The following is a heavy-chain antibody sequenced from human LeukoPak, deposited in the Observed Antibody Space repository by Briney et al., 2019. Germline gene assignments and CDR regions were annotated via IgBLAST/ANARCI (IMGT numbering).Heavy chain of an antibody. CDR3: TRRYNYDSSGYYYVRDAFDI. Sequence: GGSLRLSCAASGFTFSSYVMHWGRQAPGKVLEWVGFIRSKAYGGTTKNAASVKGRFTISRDDSRSIAYLQMNSLKTEDTAVYYCTRRYNYDSSGYYYVRDAFDIWGQGTMVTVSS. J-gene: IGHJ3*02. D-gene: IGHD3-22*01. V-gene: IGHV3-49*04. CDR2: IRSKAYGGTT. CDR1: GFTFSSYV.